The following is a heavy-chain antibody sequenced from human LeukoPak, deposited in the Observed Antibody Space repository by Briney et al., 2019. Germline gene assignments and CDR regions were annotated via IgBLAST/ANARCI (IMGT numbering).Heavy chain of an antibody. CDR2: IYYGGST. Sequence: PSETLSLTCTVSGGSISGSSYYWGWIRQPPGKGLEWIGSIYYGGSTYYNPSLKSRVTISVDTSKNQFSLKLNSVTATDTAVYYCASPERGGGSDYWGQGTLVTVSS. CDR1: GGSISGSSYY. CDR3: ASPERGGGSDY. V-gene: IGHV4-39*01. J-gene: IGHJ4*02. D-gene: IGHD2-15*01.